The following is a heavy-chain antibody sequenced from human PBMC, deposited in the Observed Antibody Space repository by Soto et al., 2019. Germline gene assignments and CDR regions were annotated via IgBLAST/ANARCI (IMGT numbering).Heavy chain of an antibody. V-gene: IGHV3-73*01. Sequence: EVQLVESGGGLVQPGGSLKLSCAASGFTFSGSAMHWVRQASGKGLEWVGRIRSKANIYATAYAASVKGRFTISRDDSKNTAYLQMNSLKTEDTAVYYCTRLSYSREDYWGQGTLVTVSS. CDR2: IRSKANIYAT. J-gene: IGHJ4*02. D-gene: IGHD6-13*01. CDR1: GFTFSGSA. CDR3: TRLSYSREDY.